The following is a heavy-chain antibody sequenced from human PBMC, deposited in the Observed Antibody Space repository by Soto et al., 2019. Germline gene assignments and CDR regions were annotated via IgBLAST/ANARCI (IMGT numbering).Heavy chain of an antibody. D-gene: IGHD2-21*02. J-gene: IGHJ6*02. CDR1: GFTFSSYS. CDR2: ISSSSSYI. Sequence: ESGGGLVKPGGSLRLSCAASGFTFSSYSMNWVRQAPGKGLEWVSSISSSSSYIYYADSVKGRFTISRDNPKNSLYLQMNSLRAEDTAVYYCARDRTATTYYYGMDVWGQGTTVTVSS. V-gene: IGHV3-21*01. CDR3: ARDRTATTYYYGMDV.